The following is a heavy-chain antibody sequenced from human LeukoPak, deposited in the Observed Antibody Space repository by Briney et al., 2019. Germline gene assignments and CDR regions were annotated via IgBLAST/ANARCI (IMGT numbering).Heavy chain of an antibody. Sequence: PGGSLRLSCAASGFTFSSYEMNWVRQAPGKGLEYVSGISSNGGSTYYANSVKGRFTISRDNSKNTLFLQMGSLRAEDMAVYYCARGAHYYYDRSGYYYFDYWGQGTLVTVSS. V-gene: IGHV3-64*01. D-gene: IGHD3-22*01. CDR3: ARGAHYYYDRSGYYYFDY. CDR1: GFTFSSYE. CDR2: ISSNGGST. J-gene: IGHJ4*02.